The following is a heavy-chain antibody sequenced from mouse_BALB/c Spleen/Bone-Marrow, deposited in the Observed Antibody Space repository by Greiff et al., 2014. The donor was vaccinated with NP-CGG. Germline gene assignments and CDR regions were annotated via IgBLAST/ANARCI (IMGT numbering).Heavy chain of an antibody. D-gene: IGHD1-1*01. Sequence: VQLKQSGPGLVAPSQSLSITCTVSGFSLTDYGVSWIRQPPGKGLEWLGVIWGGGITYYNSTLKSRLSISKDSSKSQVFLKMNSLQTDDTAMYYCAKHDTTVVVDYWGQGTTLTVSS. V-gene: IGHV2-6-5*01. CDR1: GFSLTDYG. CDR2: IWGGGIT. J-gene: IGHJ2*01. CDR3: AKHDTTVVVDY.